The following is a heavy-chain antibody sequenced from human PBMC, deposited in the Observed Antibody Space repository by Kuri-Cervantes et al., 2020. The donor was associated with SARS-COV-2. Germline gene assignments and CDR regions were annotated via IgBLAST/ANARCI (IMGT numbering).Heavy chain of an antibody. CDR2: IRYDGSNK. CDR3: ARPPYYDFWSGGDNAECFQH. D-gene: IGHD3-3*01. Sequence: GESLKISCAASGFTFSSYGMHWVRQAPGKGLEWVAFIRYDGSNKYYADSVKGRFTISRDNSKNTLYLQMNSLRAEDTAVYYCARPPYYDFWSGGDNAECFQHWGQGTLVTVSS. V-gene: IGHV3-30*02. CDR1: GFTFSSYG. J-gene: IGHJ1*01.